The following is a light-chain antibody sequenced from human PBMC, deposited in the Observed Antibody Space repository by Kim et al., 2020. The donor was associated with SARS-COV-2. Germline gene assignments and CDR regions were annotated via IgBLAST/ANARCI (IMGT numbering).Light chain of an antibody. J-gene: IGLJ3*02. Sequence: VSPGQADTITCSGHKLGEKHVSWYQQKPGQSPVLVIYQDNKRPSGIPERFSGSNSGNTATLTVSGTQVMDEADYYCQAWDSNAGVFGGGTQLTVL. CDR3: QAWDSNAGV. CDR1: KLGEKH. V-gene: IGLV3-1*01. CDR2: QDN.